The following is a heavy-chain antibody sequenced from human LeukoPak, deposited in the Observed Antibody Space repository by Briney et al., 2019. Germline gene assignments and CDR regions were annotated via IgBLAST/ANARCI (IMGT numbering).Heavy chain of an antibody. D-gene: IGHD1-26*01. CDR1: GYPSNGDC. CDR2: INPHGGT. CDR3: ARDQADRWDNRLDL. J-gene: IGHJ3*01. V-gene: IGHV1-2*02. Sequence: ASVKVSCKASGYPSNGDCVHCVREAPGQGPESMGFINPHGGTNYVQKFQGRVTMTRDTSTAYMDLSSLRSDDTAVYYCARDQADRWDNRLDLWGQGTMVTVSS.